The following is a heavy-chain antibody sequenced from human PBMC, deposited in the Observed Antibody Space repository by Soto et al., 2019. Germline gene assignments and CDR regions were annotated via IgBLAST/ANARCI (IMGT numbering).Heavy chain of an antibody. Sequence: SETLSLTCTVSGGSLSRGGYYWSWIRQPPGKGLEWIGYIYYSGNTDYNPSLKSRVTISVDTSKNQFSLNLSSVTAADTAVYYCARDTSVTALDYYYYVMDVWGQGTTVTVSS. D-gene: IGHD2-21*02. V-gene: IGHV4-30-4*01. CDR3: ARDTSVTALDYYYYVMDV. CDR1: GGSLSRGGYY. CDR2: IYYSGNT. J-gene: IGHJ6*02.